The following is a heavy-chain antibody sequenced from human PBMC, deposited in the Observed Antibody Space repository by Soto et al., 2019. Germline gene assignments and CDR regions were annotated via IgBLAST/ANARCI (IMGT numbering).Heavy chain of an antibody. V-gene: IGHV3-64D*06. CDR2: ISSNGDST. J-gene: IGHJ4*02. CDR1: GFTFSHYA. D-gene: IGHD3-3*01. CDR3: VRSGESYYDY. Sequence: GGSLRLSCSASGFTFSHYAMHWVRQAPGKGLEYVSAISSNGDSTYYADSVKGRLAISRDNSKNTLYLQMSSLRAEDAAVYYCVRSGESYYDYWGKGTLVTVSS.